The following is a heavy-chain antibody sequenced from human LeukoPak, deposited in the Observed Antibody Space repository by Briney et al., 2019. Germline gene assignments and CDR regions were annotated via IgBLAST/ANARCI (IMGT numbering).Heavy chain of an antibody. CDR2: INHSGGT. J-gene: IGHJ4*02. Sequence: PSETLSLTCAVYGGSFSGYYWSWIRQPPGKGLEWIGEINHSGGTNYNPSLKSRVTISVDTSKNQFSLKLSSVTAADTAVYYCARVAFYDYVWGSYRPFAYWGQGTLVTVSS. V-gene: IGHV4-34*01. CDR1: GGSFSGYY. CDR3: ARVAFYDYVWGSYRPFAY. D-gene: IGHD3-16*02.